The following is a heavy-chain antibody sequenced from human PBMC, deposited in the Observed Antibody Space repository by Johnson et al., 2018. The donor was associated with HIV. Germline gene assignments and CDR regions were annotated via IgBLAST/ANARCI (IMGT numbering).Heavy chain of an antibody. V-gene: IGHV3-66*01. Sequence: VQVVESGGGLVQPWGSLRLSCAASGFTVSSNYMSWVRQAPGKGLEWVSVIYSGGSTYYADSVKGRFTISRDNSKNTLYLQMNSLRAEDTAVYYCAKDSSSWYGGAFDIWGQGTMVTVSS. CDR1: GFTVSSNY. CDR3: AKDSSSWYGGAFDI. D-gene: IGHD6-13*01. J-gene: IGHJ3*02. CDR2: IYSGGST.